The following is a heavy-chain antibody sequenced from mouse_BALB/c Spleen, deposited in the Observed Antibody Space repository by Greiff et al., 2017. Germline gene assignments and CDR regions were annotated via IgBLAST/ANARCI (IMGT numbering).Heavy chain of an antibody. CDR2: ISSGGSYT. D-gene: IGHD2-1*01. CDR1: GFTFSSYT. CDR3: TRERGNYEGVSYAMDY. Sequence: DVKLLESGGGLVKPGGSLKLSCAASGFTFSSYTMSWVRQTPGKRLEWVATISSGGSYTYYPDSVKGRFTISRDNAKNTLYLQMSSLKSEDRAMYYCTRERGNYEGVSYAMDYWGQGTSVTVSS. V-gene: IGHV5-6-4*01. J-gene: IGHJ4*01.